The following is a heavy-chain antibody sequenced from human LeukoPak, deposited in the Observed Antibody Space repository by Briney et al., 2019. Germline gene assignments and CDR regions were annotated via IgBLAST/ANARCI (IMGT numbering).Heavy chain of an antibody. CDR2: IYYSGST. J-gene: IGHJ4*02. CDR3: ARGKPATDYFDY. CDR1: GGPISSYY. V-gene: IGHV4-59*01. Sequence: SETLSLTCTVSGGPISSYYWSWIRQPPGKGLEWIGYIYYSGSTNYNPSLKSRVTISVDTSKNQFSLKLSSVTAADTAVYYRARGKPATDYFDYWGQGTLVTVSS.